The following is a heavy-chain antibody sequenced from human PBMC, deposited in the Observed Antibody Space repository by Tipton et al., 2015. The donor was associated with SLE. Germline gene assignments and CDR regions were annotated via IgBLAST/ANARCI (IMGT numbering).Heavy chain of an antibody. J-gene: IGHJ6*03. CDR3: ARVGFAPIAAAGTAYYYMDV. CDR2: IYYSGST. CDR1: GGSISSGGYY. Sequence: TLSLTCTVSGGSISSGGYYWSWIRQPPGKGLEWIGYIYYSGSTNYNPSLKSRVTISVDTSKNQFSLKLSSVTAADTAVYYCARVGFAPIAAAGTAYYYMDVWGKGTTVTVSS. D-gene: IGHD6-13*01. V-gene: IGHV4-61*08.